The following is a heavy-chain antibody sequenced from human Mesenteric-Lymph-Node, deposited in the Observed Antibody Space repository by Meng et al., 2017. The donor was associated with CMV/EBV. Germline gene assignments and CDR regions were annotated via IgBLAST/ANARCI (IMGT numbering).Heavy chain of an antibody. J-gene: IGHJ4*02. V-gene: IGHV3-30*02. CDR1: GFTFSTYG. CDR2: IRYDGSNK. D-gene: IGHD3-3*01. CDR3: AKGTQIFGVVIPAYD. Sequence: GGSLRLSCAASGFTFSTYGMHWVRQAPGKGLEWVAFIRYDGSNKYYADSVKGRFTISRDNSKNTLYLQMNSLRAEDTAVYYCAKGTQIFGVVIPAYDWGQGTLVTVSS.